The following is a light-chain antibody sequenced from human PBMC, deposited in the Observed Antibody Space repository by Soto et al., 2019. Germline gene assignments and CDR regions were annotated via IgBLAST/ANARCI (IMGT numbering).Light chain of an antibody. Sequence: EIVLTQSPATLSLSPGERATLSCRASQTVSSSLAWYQQKPGQAHRLLIYEVSNRATGIPARFSGSGSGADFTLTISSLEPGDFALYYCQQQINWPLTFGGGTKV. CDR2: EVS. CDR3: QQQINWPLT. J-gene: IGKJ4*01. CDR1: QTVSSS. V-gene: IGKV3-11*01.